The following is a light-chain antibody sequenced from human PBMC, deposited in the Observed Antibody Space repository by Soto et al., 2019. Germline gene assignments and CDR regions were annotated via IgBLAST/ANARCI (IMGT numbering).Light chain of an antibody. Sequence: THSPSSVSASVGDRVTITCRASQGISSWLAWYQQKPGKAPNLLIYDASTLHSGVPSRFSGGGSGTDFTLTISSLQPEDFATYYCQQVNVYPSTFGGGTKV. V-gene: IGKV1-12*02. J-gene: IGKJ4*01. CDR2: DAS. CDR1: QGISSW. CDR3: QQVNVYPST.